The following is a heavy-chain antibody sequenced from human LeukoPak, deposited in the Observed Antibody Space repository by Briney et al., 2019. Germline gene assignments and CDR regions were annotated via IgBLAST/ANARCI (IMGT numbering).Heavy chain of an antibody. CDR2: IIPIFGTA. CDR1: GGTFSSYA. V-gene: IGHV1-69*05. D-gene: IGHD2/OR15-2a*01. Sequence: SVKVSCKASGGTFSSYAINWVRQAPGQGLEWMGGIIPIFGTANYAQKFQGRVTITTDESTSTAYMELSSLRSEDTAVYYCARGSFGEARGIVREYYYYYMDVWGKGTTVTVSS. CDR3: ARGSFGEARGIVREYYYYYMDV. J-gene: IGHJ6*03.